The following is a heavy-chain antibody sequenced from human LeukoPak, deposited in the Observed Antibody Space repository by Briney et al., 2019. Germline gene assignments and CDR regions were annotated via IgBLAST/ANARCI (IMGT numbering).Heavy chain of an antibody. CDR2: ISYDGHNK. CDR3: ARGVRIAVAGNIDY. V-gene: IGHV3-30*04. J-gene: IGHJ4*02. D-gene: IGHD6-19*01. Sequence: GGSLRLSCAASEFTFSSYAMHWVRRAPGKGLEWVGVISYDGHNKNYADSVKGRFTISRDNSKNTLYLQMNSLRAEGTAVYYCARGVRIAVAGNIDYWGQGTLVTVSS. CDR1: EFTFSSYA.